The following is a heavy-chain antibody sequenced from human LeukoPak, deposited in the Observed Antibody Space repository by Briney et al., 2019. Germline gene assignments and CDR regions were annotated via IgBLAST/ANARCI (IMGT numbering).Heavy chain of an antibody. V-gene: IGHV3-33*08. D-gene: IGHD3-3*01. CDR2: IWYDGSNK. CDR3: ARDRNDFWSGYGDAFDI. CDR1: GLTFSSYW. Sequence: PGGSLRLSCAASGLTFSSYWMSWVRQAPGRGLEWVAVIWYDGSNKYYADSVKGRFTISRDNSKNTLYLQMNSLRAEDTAVYYCARDRNDFWSGYGDAFDIWGQGTMVTVSS. J-gene: IGHJ3*02.